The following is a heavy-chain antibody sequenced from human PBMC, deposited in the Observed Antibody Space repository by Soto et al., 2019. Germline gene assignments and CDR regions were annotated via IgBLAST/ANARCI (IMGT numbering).Heavy chain of an antibody. CDR1: GFTFSSYA. CDR2: ISYDGSNK. Sequence: QVQLVESGGGVVQPGRSLRLSCAASGFTFSSYAMHWVRQAPGKGLEWVAVISYDGSNKYYADSVKGRFTISRDNSKNTLYLQMNSLRAEDTAVYYCARDRAGYCISTSCPYGMDVWGQGTTVTVSS. CDR3: ARDRAGYCISTSCPYGMDV. D-gene: IGHD2-2*01. V-gene: IGHV3-30-3*01. J-gene: IGHJ6*02.